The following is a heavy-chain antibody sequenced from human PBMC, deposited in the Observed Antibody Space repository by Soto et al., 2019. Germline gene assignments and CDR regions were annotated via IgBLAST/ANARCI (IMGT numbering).Heavy chain of an antibody. V-gene: IGHV1-18*01. D-gene: IGHD6-6*01. CDR2: ISGYNGNT. CDR3: AREGQLGY. J-gene: IGHJ4*02. Sequence: SVKVSCKASGYTFRNYGFSWVRQAPGQGLEWMGWISGYNGNTNYAERLQGRVTMTTDTSTGTAYMELRSLRYDDTAVYYCAREGQLGYWGQGTPVTVSS. CDR1: GYTFRNYG.